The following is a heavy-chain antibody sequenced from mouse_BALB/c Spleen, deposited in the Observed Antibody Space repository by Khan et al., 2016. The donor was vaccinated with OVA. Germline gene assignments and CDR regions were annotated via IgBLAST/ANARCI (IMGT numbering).Heavy chain of an antibody. CDR1: GYSITSEFA. D-gene: IGHD2-4*01. CDR3: ARKDYYDYDPFPY. J-gene: IGHJ3*01. CDR2: ISYSGNT. Sequence: VQLKESGPGLVKPSQSLSLTCTVTGYSITSEFAWNWLRQFPGNKLEWMGYISYSGNTRYNPSLKSLISITRDTSRNQFFLQLNSVTTEDTATYYCARKDYYDYDPFPYWGQGTLVTVSA. V-gene: IGHV3-2*02.